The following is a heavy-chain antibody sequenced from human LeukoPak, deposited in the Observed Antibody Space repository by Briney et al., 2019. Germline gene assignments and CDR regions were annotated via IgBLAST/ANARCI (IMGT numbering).Heavy chain of an antibody. D-gene: IGHD3-22*01. Sequence: ASLKVSCKASGYTFTIYYMHWGRQAPGQGLEWMGIINLSVGSTSNAQKFQGRATMTRDTSTSTVYMELSSLRSEDTAVYYCARVKPNYYDSSAYGTFDSWGQGTMVTVSS. V-gene: IGHV1-46*01. CDR1: GYTFTIYY. CDR3: ARVKPNYYDSSAYGTFDS. CDR2: INLSVGST. J-gene: IGHJ3*02.